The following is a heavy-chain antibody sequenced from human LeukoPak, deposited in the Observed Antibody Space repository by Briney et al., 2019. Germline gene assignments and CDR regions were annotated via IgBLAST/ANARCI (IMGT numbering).Heavy chain of an antibody. V-gene: IGHV1-69*01. D-gene: IGHD5-12*01. CDR3: SRVSASGGGGYENLRGMDV. CDR2: IIPIFGTA. Sequence: GASVKVSCKASGGTFSSYAISWVRQAPGQGLEWMGGIIPIFGTANYAQKFQGRVTITADESTSTAYMELSSLRSEDTAVYYCSRVSASGGGGYENLRGMDVWGKGTTVTVSS. CDR1: GGTFSSYA. J-gene: IGHJ6*04.